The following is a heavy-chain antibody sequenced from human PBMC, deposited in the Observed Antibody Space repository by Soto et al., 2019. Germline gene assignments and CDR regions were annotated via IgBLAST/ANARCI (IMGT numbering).Heavy chain of an antibody. CDR1: GDSISRDNYF. J-gene: IGHJ3*02. D-gene: IGHD2-8*01. CDR2: ISNRGTP. V-gene: IGHV4-30-4*01. Sequence: QVQLQESGPGLVKPSQTLSLICTVSGDSISRDNYFWRWIRQPPGQGLEWIGYISNRGTPYYNPSLKSRVTLSLDTSKNRFSLHMYSVTAADTAVYYCAREVNVVALSDAFDIWGQGTMVTVSS. CDR3: AREVNVVALSDAFDI.